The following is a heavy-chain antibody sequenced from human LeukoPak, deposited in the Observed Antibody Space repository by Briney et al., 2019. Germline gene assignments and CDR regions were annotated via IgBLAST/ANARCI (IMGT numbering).Heavy chain of an antibody. D-gene: IGHD6-19*01. Sequence: SETLSLTCAVSGASISGSGYYWGWIRQPPGKGLEWIGNIYYSGSTNYNPSLKSRVTISVDTSKNQFSLKLSSVTAADTAVYYCARRKYSSGWYLDYWGQGTLVTVSS. CDR1: GASISGSGYY. V-gene: IGHV4-39*07. CDR2: IYYSGST. J-gene: IGHJ4*02. CDR3: ARRKYSSGWYLDY.